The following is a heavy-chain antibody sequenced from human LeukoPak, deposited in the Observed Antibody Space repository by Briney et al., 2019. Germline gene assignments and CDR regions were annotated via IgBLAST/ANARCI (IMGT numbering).Heavy chain of an antibody. CDR3: VRYTNHWFDP. V-gene: IGHV4-61*01. CDR2: VHYSGST. D-gene: IGHD2-2*02. J-gene: IGHJ5*02. CDR1: GDSVSSDSFY. Sequence: SKTLSLTCTVSGDSVSSDSFYWSWLRQPPGKGLEWIGYVHYSGSTNYNPSLNSRLTMSVDTSKNQFSLNLTSVTAADTAVYYCVRYTNHWFDPWGQGTLVTVSS.